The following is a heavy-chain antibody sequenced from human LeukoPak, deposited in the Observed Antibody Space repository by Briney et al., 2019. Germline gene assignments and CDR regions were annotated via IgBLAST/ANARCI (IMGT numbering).Heavy chain of an antibody. CDR2: INKDGSEK. J-gene: IGHJ4*02. D-gene: IGHD3-9*01. V-gene: IGHV3-7*03. CDR3: AQDGRLARFDY. Sequence: GGSLRLSCVASGFTFTNYWMSWVRQAPGKGLEYMGNINKDGSEKNYVDSVRGRFTISRDNAENSLFLQMNSLSAEDTAVYYCAQDGRLARFDYWGQGALVTVSS. CDR1: GFTFTNYW.